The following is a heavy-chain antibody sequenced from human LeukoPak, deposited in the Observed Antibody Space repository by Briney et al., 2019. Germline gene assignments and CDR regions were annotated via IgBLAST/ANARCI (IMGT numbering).Heavy chain of an antibody. V-gene: IGHV4-4*07. CDR1: GGSTSRHY. CDR2: VHTSGSP. CDR3: ARVSYNAGSFISGGWFDP. J-gene: IGHJ5*02. D-gene: IGHD3-10*01. Sequence: SETLSLTCDVSGGSTSRHYWSWIRLPAGKGLEWIGRVHTSGSPDYSPSLKSRVTMSVDTSKNQVSLRLSSMTAADTALYFCARVSYNAGSFISGGWFDPWGQGIRVTVSS.